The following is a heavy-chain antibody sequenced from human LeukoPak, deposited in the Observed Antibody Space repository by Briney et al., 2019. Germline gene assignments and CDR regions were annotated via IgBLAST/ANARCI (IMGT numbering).Heavy chain of an antibody. D-gene: IGHD3-10*01. J-gene: IGHJ3*02. Sequence: ASVKVSCKASGYTFTSYDINWVRQAPGQGLEWMGWMNPNSGNTGYAQKFQGRVTMTRNTSISTAYMELSSLRSEDTAVYYCARGFTMVRGVISGRAFDIWGQGTMVTVSS. CDR3: ARGFTMVRGVISGRAFDI. CDR1: GYTFTSYD. V-gene: IGHV1-8*01. CDR2: MNPNSGNT.